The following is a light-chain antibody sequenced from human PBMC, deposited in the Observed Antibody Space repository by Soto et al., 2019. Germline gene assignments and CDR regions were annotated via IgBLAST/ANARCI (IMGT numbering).Light chain of an antibody. Sequence: EIVLTQSPDTLSLSPGEGASLSCSASQSVHTFLAWYQQKPGQPPRLLIYGASTRATGVPARFRGSGSGTDFTLTISSLEPEDFAVYYCHQRSNWPPYTFGQGTRLDI. CDR3: HQRSNWPPYT. CDR1: QSVHTF. V-gene: IGKV3-11*01. CDR2: GAS. J-gene: IGKJ5*01.